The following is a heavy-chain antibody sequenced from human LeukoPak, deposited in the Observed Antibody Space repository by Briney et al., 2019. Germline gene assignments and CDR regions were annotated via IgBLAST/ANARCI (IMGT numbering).Heavy chain of an antibody. Sequence: KGLEWIGYIYYSGSTNYNPSLKSRVTISVDTSKNQFSLKLSSVTAADTAVYYCATLGTTSIWGQGTLVTVSS. D-gene: IGHD7-27*01. CDR3: ATLGTTSI. V-gene: IGHV4-59*01. CDR2: IYYSGST. J-gene: IGHJ4*02.